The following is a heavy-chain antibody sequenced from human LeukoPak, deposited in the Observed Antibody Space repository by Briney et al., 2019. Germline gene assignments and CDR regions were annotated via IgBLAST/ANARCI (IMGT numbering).Heavy chain of an antibody. D-gene: IGHD5-18*01. CDR3: RIRGYSYVLDY. CDR1: GGSMSSSNYY. V-gene: IGHV4-39*07. Sequence: SETLSLTCTVSGGSMSSSNYYWGWIRQPPGKGLEWIGSMYYSGSTNYNPSLKSRVTIPEDKSKNQFSLKLTSVTAADTAVYYCRIRGYSYVLDYWGQGTLVTVSS. J-gene: IGHJ4*02. CDR2: MYYSGST.